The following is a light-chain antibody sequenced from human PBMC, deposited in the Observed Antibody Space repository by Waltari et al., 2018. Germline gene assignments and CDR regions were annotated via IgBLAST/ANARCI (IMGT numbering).Light chain of an antibody. Sequence: VLTHPPSASGTPGQSATIACSRSSSQIGRNTVHRYQQLPGTPPQLLIYSNKHRPSGVPDRFSGSKSGTSASLAISGLQSEDEADYYCATWDDSLNGPVFGGGTKLTVL. V-gene: IGLV1-44*01. CDR1: SSQIGRNT. CDR3: ATWDDSLNGPV. CDR2: SNK. J-gene: IGLJ3*02.